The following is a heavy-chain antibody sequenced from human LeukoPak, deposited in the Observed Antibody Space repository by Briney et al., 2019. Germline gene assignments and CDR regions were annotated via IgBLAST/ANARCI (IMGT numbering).Heavy chain of an antibody. D-gene: IGHD6-19*01. CDR3: SRDRTALAVVPVPVNGFDP. J-gene: IGHJ5*02. V-gene: IGHV1-2*02. CDR2: INPNSGGT. Sequence: ASVKASCKASGYTFTGYYMHWVRQAPGQGLEWMGWINPNSGGTNYAQEFQCRVTMHRDTSISTAYMELSRLRSNDTAMYYSSRDRTALAVVPVPVNGFDPWGQGTLVTVSS. CDR1: GYTFTGYY.